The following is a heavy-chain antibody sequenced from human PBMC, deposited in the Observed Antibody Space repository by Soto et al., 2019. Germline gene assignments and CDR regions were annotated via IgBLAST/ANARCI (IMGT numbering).Heavy chain of an antibody. CDR1: GFTFSINA. CDR3: ARAFCGSTSCHGGNFDF. Sequence: PGGSLRLSCAASGFTFSINAMRWVRDAPGKGLEWVSAISDGGGSTYYADSVKGRLTISRDNSQHTLYLQMNSLRAEDTALYYCARAFCGSTSCHGGNFDFWGQGTLVTVST. D-gene: IGHD2-2*01. CDR2: ISDGGGST. V-gene: IGHV3-23*01. J-gene: IGHJ4*02.